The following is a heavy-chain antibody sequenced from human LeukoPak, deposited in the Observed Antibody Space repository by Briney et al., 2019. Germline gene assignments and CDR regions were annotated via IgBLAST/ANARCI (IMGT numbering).Heavy chain of an antibody. D-gene: IGHD6-19*01. CDR3: ASCSLAVAAPRWFDP. V-gene: IGHV4-34*01. J-gene: IGHJ5*02. CDR2: INHSGST. CDR1: GGSFSGYY. Sequence: SETLSLTCAVYGGSFSGYYWSWIRQPPGKGLEWIGEINHSGSTNYNPSLKSRVTISVDTSKNQFSLKLSSVTAADTAVYYCASCSLAVAAPRWFDPWGKEPLVTVPS.